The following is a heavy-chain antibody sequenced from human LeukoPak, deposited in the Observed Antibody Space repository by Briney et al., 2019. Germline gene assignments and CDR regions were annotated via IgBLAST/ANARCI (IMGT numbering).Heavy chain of an antibody. V-gene: IGHV3-23*01. D-gene: IGHD1-26*01. J-gene: IGHJ6*03. Sequence: GGSLRLSRAASGFSFSNYAMSWVRQAPGKGLEWVSAISGSGGNTYYADSVKGRFTISRDNSKNTLYLQMNSLRAEDTAIYYCSKEGSGSYYYMDVWGKGTTVTVSS. CDR3: SKEGSGSYYYMDV. CDR2: ISGSGGNT. CDR1: GFSFSNYA.